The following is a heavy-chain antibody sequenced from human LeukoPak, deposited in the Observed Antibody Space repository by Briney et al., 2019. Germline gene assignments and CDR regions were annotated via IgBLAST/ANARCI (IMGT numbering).Heavy chain of an antibody. D-gene: IGHD3-22*01. CDR2: IYYSGST. J-gene: IGHJ4*02. CDR1: GGSISSGGYY. Sequence: SETLSLTCTVSGGSISSGGYYWSWIRQHPGKGLEWIGYIYYSGSTYYNPSLKSRVTISVDTSKNQFSLKLSSVTAADTAVYYCARDSHYYDSSGFNEDYWGQGTLVTVSS. CDR3: ARDSHYYDSSGFNEDY. V-gene: IGHV4-31*03.